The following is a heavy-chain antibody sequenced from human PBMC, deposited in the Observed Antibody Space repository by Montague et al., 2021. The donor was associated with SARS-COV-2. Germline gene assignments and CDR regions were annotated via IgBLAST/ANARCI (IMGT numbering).Heavy chain of an antibody. J-gene: IGHJ6*02. D-gene: IGHD2-2*01. Sequence: SLSLSWSASGFTVSTNYMSWVRQAPGKGLEWMAVISYDGSNKHYADSVKGRFTISRDNSKNTLYLQMNSLRAEDTAVYYCAKDQGDCSSSRCFRGWTYYYYGMDVWGQGTTVTVSS. CDR1: GFTVSTNY. CDR3: AKDQGDCSSSRCFRGWTYYYYGMDV. CDR2: ISYDGSNK. V-gene: IGHV3-30*18.